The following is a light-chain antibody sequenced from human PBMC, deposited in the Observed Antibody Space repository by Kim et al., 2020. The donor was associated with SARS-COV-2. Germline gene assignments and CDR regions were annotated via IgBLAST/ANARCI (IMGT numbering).Light chain of an antibody. CDR2: DVS. CDR1: QNGGSY. V-gene: IGKV3-11*01. J-gene: IGKJ2*01. CDR3: QQRTSWPPSYT. Sequence: SPGERAPRPCRASQNGGSYLAWYQQKPGQAPRLLIYDVSNRATGIPARFSGSGSGTDFTLTISSLEPEDCAVYFCQQRTSWPPSYTFGQGTKLEI.